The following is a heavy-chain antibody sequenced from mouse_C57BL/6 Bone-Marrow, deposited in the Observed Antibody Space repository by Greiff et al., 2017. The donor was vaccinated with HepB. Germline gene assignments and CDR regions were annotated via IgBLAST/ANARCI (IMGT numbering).Heavy chain of an antibody. J-gene: IGHJ4*01. V-gene: IGHV5-12*01. CDR2: ISTGGGST. CDR1: GFTFSDYY. D-gene: IGHD2-1*01. Sequence: EVMLVESGGGLVQPGGSLKLSCAASGFTFSDYYMYWVRQTPEKRLEWVAYISTGGGSTYYPDTVKGRFTISRDNAKNTLNLQMSRLKSEDTAMYYCATIYYGNYDAMDYWGQGTSVTVSS. CDR3: ATIYYGNYDAMDY.